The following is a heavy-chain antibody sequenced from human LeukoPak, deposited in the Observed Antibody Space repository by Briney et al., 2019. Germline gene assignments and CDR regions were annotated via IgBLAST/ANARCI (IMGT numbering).Heavy chain of an antibody. CDR3: AREGPFRDGYNKYYFDY. CDR1: GYTFTSYG. CDR2: ISAYNGNT. V-gene: IGHV1-18*01. J-gene: IGHJ4*02. D-gene: IGHD5-24*01. Sequence: ASVKVSCKASGYTFTSYGISWVRQAPGQGLEWMGWISAYNGNTNYAQKLQGRVTMTTDTSTSTAYMELRSLRSDDTAVCYCAREGPFRDGYNKYYFDYWGQGTLVTVSS.